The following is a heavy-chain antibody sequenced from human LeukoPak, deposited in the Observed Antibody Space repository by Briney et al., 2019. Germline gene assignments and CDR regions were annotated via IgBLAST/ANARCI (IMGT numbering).Heavy chain of an antibody. J-gene: IGHJ4*02. CDR2: ISSNGGST. V-gene: IGHV3-64*01. CDR3: ARAPYSSGWYGPSRF. D-gene: IGHD6-19*01. Sequence: GGSLRLSCAASGFTFSSYAMHWVRQAPGKGLEYVSAISSNGGSTYYANSVKGRLTISRDNSKNTLYLQMGSLRAEDMAVYYCARAPYSSGWYGPSRFWGQGTLVTVSS. CDR1: GFTFSSYA.